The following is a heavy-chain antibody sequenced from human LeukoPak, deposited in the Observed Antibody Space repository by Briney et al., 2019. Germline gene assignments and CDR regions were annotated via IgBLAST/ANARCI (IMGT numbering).Heavy chain of an antibody. CDR3: ARGPRGGTSRDNWFDP. V-gene: IGHV4-59*11. D-gene: IGHD1-1*01. CDR1: GGSIRSHY. CDR2: IYYSGST. Sequence: SETLSLTCTVSGGSIRSHYWSRIRQPPGKGLERIGYIYYSGSTNYNPSLKSRVTISVDTSKNQFSLKLNSVTAADTAVYYCARGPRGGTSRDNWFDPWGQGTLVTVSS. J-gene: IGHJ5*02.